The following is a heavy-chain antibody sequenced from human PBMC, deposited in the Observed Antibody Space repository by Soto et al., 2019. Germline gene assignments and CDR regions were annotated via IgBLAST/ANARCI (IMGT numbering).Heavy chain of an antibody. V-gene: IGHV1-69*01. CDR3: AMGNRLRSYNWFDP. CDR2: IIPIFGTA. J-gene: IGHJ5*02. CDR1: GGTFSSYA. D-gene: IGHD7-27*01. Sequence: QVQLVQSGAEVKKPGSSVKVSCKASGGTFSSYAISWVRQAPGQGLEWMGGIIPIFGTANYAQKFQGRVTITADESTSTDYMELSSLRSEDTAVYYCAMGNRLRSYNWFDPWGQGTLVTVCS.